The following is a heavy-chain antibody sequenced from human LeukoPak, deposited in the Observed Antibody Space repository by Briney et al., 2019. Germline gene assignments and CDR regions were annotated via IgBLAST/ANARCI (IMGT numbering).Heavy chain of an antibody. Sequence: PSETLSLTCTVSGGSISSSSYYWGWIRQPPGKGLEWIGSIYYSGSTYYNPSLKSRVTISVDTSKNQFSLKLSSVTAADTAVYYCARQGWDSSGWFGGHNDNYYMDVWGKGTTVTVSS. D-gene: IGHD6-19*01. CDR1: GGSISSSSYY. CDR3: ARQGWDSSGWFGGHNDNYYMDV. J-gene: IGHJ6*03. V-gene: IGHV4-39*01. CDR2: IYYSGST.